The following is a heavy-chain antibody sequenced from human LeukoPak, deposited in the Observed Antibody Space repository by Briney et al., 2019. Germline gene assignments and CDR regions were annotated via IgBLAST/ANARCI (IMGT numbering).Heavy chain of an antibody. Sequence: SETLSLTCAVYGGSFSGYYWSWIRQPPGKGLEWIGEINHSGSTNYNPSLKSRVTISVDTSKNQFSLKLRSVTAADTAVYYCAKGSGSYLTPHSFAFDIWGQGTMVTVSS. J-gene: IGHJ3*02. CDR1: GGSFSGYY. D-gene: IGHD1-26*01. CDR2: INHSGST. V-gene: IGHV4-34*01. CDR3: AKGSGSYLTPHSFAFDI.